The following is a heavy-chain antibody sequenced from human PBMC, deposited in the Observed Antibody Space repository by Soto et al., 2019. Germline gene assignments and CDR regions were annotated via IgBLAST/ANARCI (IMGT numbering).Heavy chain of an antibody. Sequence: EVQLLESGGGLVQPGGSLRLSCAASGFTFSSYAMKWVRQAPGKGLEWVSLIGESGTPTYYADSVKGLFTISRDNSGNTLFLEMYSLRAEDTAVYYGARYIPGVRYYGMDVWGQGTTVTVSS. D-gene: IGHD2-2*01. V-gene: IGHV3-23*01. CDR3: ARYIPGVRYYGMDV. CDR2: IGESGTPT. J-gene: IGHJ6*02. CDR1: GFTFSSYA.